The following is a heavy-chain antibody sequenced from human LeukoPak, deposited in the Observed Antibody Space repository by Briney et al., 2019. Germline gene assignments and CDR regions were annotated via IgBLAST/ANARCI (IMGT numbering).Heavy chain of an antibody. D-gene: IGHD6-13*01. CDR2: INHSGST. CDR1: GGSFSGYY. V-gene: IGHV4-34*01. J-gene: IGHJ4*02. CDR3: ARGPIYSTSWYYFDY. Sequence: PSETLSLTCAVYGGSFSGYYWSWIRQPPGKGLEWIGEINHSGSTNYNPSLKSRVTISVDTSKNQFSLKLSSVTAADTAVYYCARGPIYSTSWYYFDYWGRGTLVTVSS.